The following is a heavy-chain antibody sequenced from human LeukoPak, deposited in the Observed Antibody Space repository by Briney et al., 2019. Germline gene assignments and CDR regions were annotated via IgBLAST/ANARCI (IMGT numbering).Heavy chain of an antibody. CDR2: IYDGGQIYDTGSA. CDR3: ARGDYGGSDY. Sequence: AETLSLTCTVSGGSLSTYYWAWIRQPPGKGLEWIGYIYDGGQIYDTGSATYNPSLTSRITITIDTSKNQFPLKVRSVTAADTAVYYCARGDYGGSDYWGQGTLVTVSS. D-gene: IGHD4-23*01. V-gene: IGHV4-59*01. CDR1: GGSLSTYY. J-gene: IGHJ4*02.